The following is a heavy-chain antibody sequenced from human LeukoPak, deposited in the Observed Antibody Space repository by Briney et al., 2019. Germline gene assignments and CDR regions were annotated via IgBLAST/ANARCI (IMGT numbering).Heavy chain of an antibody. CDR1: GGSISSYY. CDR2: IYYSGST. V-gene: IGHV4-59*01. J-gene: IGHJ4*02. CDR3: ARGSRAYSGSYGELDY. Sequence: SETLSLTCTVSGGSISSYYWSWIRQPPGKGLEWIGYIYYSGSTNYNPSLKSRVTISVDTSKNQFSLKLSSVTAADTAVYYCARGSRAYSGSYGELDYWGQGTLVTVSS. D-gene: IGHD1-26*01.